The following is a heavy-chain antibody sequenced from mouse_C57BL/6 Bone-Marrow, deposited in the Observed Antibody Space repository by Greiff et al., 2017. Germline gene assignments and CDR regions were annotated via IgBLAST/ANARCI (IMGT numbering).Heavy chain of an antibody. CDR3: ARDDGYDWYLDV. CDR2: IDPSDSYT. D-gene: IGHD2-3*01. Sequence: QVQLQQPGAELVRPGTSVKLSCKASGYTFTSYWMHWVKQRPGQGLEWIGVIDPSDSYTNYNQKFKGKATLTVDTSSSTAYMQLSSLTSEDSAVXYCARDDGYDWYLDVWGTGTTVTVSS. CDR1: GYTFTSYW. V-gene: IGHV1-59*01. J-gene: IGHJ1*03.